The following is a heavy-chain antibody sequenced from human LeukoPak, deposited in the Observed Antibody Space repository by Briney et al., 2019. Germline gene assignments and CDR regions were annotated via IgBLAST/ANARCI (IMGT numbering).Heavy chain of an antibody. CDR1: GFTFSSYG. J-gene: IGHJ4*02. CDR2: ISGSGGST. V-gene: IGHV3-23*01. CDR3: ARVVREMATISFDY. D-gene: IGHD5-24*01. Sequence: GGSLRLSCAASGFTFSSYGMSWVRQAPGKGLEWVSAISGSGGSTYYADSVKGRFTISRDNSKNTLYLQMNSLRAEDTAVYYCARVVREMATISFDYWGQGTLVTVSS.